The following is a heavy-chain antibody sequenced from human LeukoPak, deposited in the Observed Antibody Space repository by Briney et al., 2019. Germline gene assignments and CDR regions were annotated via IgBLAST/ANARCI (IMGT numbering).Heavy chain of an antibody. J-gene: IGHJ4*02. Sequence: PSETLSLTCTVSGGSISSGSDYWGWIRQPPGKGLGWIGSIYYSGSTYYNPSLKSRVTISVDTSKKQFSLKLSSVTAADTAVYYCARQTYYSSGYFDYWGQGTPVTVSS. CDR2: IYYSGST. D-gene: IGHD3-22*01. V-gene: IGHV4-39*01. CDR1: GGSISSGSDY. CDR3: ARQTYYSSGYFDY.